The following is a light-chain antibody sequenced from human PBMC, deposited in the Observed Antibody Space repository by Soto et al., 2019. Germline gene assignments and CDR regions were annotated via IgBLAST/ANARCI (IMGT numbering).Light chain of an antibody. V-gene: IGKV3-11*01. CDR2: DAS. J-gene: IGKJ1*01. CDR3: QQRVNWPLT. CDR1: QSVNIY. Sequence: EIVLTQSPATLSLSPGERATLSCRTSQSVNIYLAWYQQKPGQAPRLLIYDASNRATGIPARFSGSGSGTDFTLTIPSLEPADFAVYYCQQRVNWPLTFGQGTKVDIK.